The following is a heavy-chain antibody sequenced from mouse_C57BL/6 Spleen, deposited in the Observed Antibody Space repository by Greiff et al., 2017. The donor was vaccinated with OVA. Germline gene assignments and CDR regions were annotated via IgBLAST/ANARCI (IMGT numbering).Heavy chain of an antibody. CDR2: IYPGDGDT. V-gene: IGHV1-82*01. J-gene: IGHJ4*01. Sequence: QIQLQQSGPELVKPGASVKISCKASGYAFSSSWMNWVKQRPGKGLEWIGRIYPGDGDTNYNGKFKGKATLTADKSSSTAYMQLSSLTSEDSAVYFCARDDDYDAYAMDYWGQGTSVTVSS. D-gene: IGHD2-4*01. CDR3: ARDDDYDAYAMDY. CDR1: GYAFSSSW.